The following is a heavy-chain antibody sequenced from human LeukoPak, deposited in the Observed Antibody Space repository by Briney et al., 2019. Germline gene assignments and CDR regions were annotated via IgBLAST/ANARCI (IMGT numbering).Heavy chain of an antibody. Sequence: KASETLSLTCTVSGGSISSSGYYWDWIRQPPGKGLEWIGAIYYTGSTYYNPPLKSRVTISGDTSKNQFSLKLTSVTAADTAVYYCARHPNRSYFDYWGQGTLVIVST. J-gene: IGHJ4*02. CDR3: ARHPNRSYFDY. D-gene: IGHD1-14*01. V-gene: IGHV4-39*01. CDR1: GGSISSSGYY. CDR2: IYYTGST.